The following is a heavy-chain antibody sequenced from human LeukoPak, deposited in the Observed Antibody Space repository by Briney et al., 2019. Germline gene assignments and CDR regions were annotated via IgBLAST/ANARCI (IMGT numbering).Heavy chain of an antibody. V-gene: IGHV1-18*01. CDR1: GYTFTSYG. D-gene: IGHD6-13*01. CDR3: ARTRGIAAAGTLADYYYYGMDV. J-gene: IGHJ6*02. CDR2: ISAYNGNT. Sequence: ASVKVFCKASGYTFTSYGIRWVRQAPGQGLEWMGWISAYNGNTNYAQKLQGRVTMTTDTSTSTAYMELRSLRSDDTAVYYCARTRGIAAAGTLADYYYYGMDVWGQGTTVTVSS.